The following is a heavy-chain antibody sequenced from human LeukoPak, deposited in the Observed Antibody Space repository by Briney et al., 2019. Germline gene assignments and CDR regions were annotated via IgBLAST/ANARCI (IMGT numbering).Heavy chain of an antibody. Sequence: SETLSLTCTVSGYSISSGYYWGWIRQSPGKGLEWIGSIYHAGSTFHNPSLKSRGTISVDTSKNQFSLKVNSVTAADTAVYYCARGYNSGWYAYWGQGTLVTVSS. J-gene: IGHJ4*02. D-gene: IGHD6-19*01. CDR2: IYHAGST. CDR3: ARGYNSGWYAY. V-gene: IGHV4-38-2*02. CDR1: GYSISSGYY.